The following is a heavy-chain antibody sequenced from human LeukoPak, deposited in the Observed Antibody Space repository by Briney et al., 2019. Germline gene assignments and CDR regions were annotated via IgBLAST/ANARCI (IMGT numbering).Heavy chain of an antibody. CDR3: AGVDDDYYYGMDV. V-gene: IGHV3-21*01. D-gene: IGHD1-1*01. Sequence: PGGSLRLSCAASGFTFSSYAMSWVRQAPGKGLEWVSAISSSSSYIYYADSVKGRFTISRDNAKNSLYLQMNSLRAEDTAVYYCAGVDDDYYYGMDVWGQGTTVTVSS. J-gene: IGHJ6*02. CDR1: GFTFSSYA. CDR2: ISSSSSYI.